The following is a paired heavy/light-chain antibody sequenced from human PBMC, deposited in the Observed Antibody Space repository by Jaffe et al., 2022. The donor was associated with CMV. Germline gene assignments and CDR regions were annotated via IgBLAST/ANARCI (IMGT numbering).Heavy chain of an antibody. V-gene: IGHV3-33*01. CDR1: GFTFSSYG. J-gene: IGHJ4*02. D-gene: IGHD6-19*01. CDR3: ARERDSSGWHYTRAVPHYFDY. CDR2: IWYDGSNK. Sequence: QVQLVESGGGVVQPGRSLRLSCAASGFTFSSYGMHWVRQAPGKGLEWVAVIWYDGSNKYYADSVKGRFTISRDNSKNTLYLQMNSLRAEDTAVYYCARERDSSGWHYTRAVPHYFDYWGQGTLVTVSS.
Light chain of an antibody. CDR3: QQYNSYSAT. J-gene: IGKJ1*01. CDR2: KAS. Sequence: DIQMTQSPSTLSASVGDRVTITCRASQSISSWLAWYQQKPGKAPKLLIYKASSLESGVPSRFSGSGSGTEFTLTISSLQPDDFATYYCQQYNSYSATFGQGTKVEIK. V-gene: IGKV1-5*03. CDR1: QSISSW.